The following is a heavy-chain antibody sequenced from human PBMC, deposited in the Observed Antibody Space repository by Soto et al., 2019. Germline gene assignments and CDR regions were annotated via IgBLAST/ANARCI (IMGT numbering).Heavy chain of an antibody. CDR2: INAGNGNT. J-gene: IGHJ6*02. V-gene: IGHV1-3*01. Sequence: ASVKVSCKASGYTFTSYAMHWVRQAPGQRLEWMGWINAGNGNTKYSQKFQGRVTITRDTSASTAYMELRSLRSDDTAVYYCARDRSDYYDSNRYGYYSYGMDVWGQGTTVTVSS. D-gene: IGHD3-22*01. CDR3: ARDRSDYYDSNRYGYYSYGMDV. CDR1: GYTFTSYA.